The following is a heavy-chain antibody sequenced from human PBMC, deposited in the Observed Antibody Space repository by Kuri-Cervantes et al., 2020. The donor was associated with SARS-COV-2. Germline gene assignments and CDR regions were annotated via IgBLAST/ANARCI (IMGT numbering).Heavy chain of an antibody. J-gene: IGHJ6*03. V-gene: IGHV4-38-2*02. D-gene: IGHD3-9*01. CDR3: ARDGLTGYHDYYMDV. CDR2: ICHSGST. Sequence: GSLRLSCTVSGYSISSGYYWGWIRQPPGKGLEWIGSICHSGSTYYNPSLKSRVTISVDTSKNQFSLKLSSVTAADTAVYYCARDGLTGYHDYYMDVWGKGTTVTVSS. CDR1: GYSISSGYY.